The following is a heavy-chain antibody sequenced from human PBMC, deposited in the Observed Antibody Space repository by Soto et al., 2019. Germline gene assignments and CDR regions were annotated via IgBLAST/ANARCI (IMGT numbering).Heavy chain of an antibody. D-gene: IGHD3-10*01. Sequence: GGSLRLSCAASGFTFSSYSMNWVRQAPGKGLEWVSYISSSSSTIYYADSVKGRFTISRDNAKNSLYLQMNSLRDEDTAVYYCARVLSGTPYDGIDVWGQGTTVTVSS. CDR2: ISSSSSTI. CDR3: ARVLSGTPYDGIDV. CDR1: GFTFSSYS. V-gene: IGHV3-48*02. J-gene: IGHJ6*02.